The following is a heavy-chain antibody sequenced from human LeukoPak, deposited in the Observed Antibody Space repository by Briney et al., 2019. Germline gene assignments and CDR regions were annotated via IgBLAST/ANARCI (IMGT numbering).Heavy chain of an antibody. V-gene: IGHV3-21*01. Sequence: GGSLRLSCAASGLIFSNYNMNWVRQAPGKGLEWVSSMSSSATYIYYADSVKGRFIISGDNAKNSLYLQMNSLRAEDTAVYYCTRDPSGQQLVDAFDIWGQGTMVTVSS. CDR1: GLIFSNYN. D-gene: IGHD6-13*01. J-gene: IGHJ3*02. CDR2: MSSSATYI. CDR3: TRDPSGQQLVDAFDI.